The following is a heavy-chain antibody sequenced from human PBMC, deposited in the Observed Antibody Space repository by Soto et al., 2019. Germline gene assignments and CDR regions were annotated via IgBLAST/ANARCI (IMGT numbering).Heavy chain of an antibody. CDR2: IYDSGST. CDR3: ARGPSGDKVDY. CDR1: GGSISSGDYN. Sequence: QVLLQESGPVLVKPSHTLSLTCTVSGGSISSGDYNWSWILQSPGKCLEWIEHIYDSGSTYNNPSLQSRVTMSLDTSKNQFSLNLSSVTAAGTAVYYCARGPSGDKVDYWGQGNVVTVSS. V-gene: IGHV4-30-4*01. D-gene: IGHD7-27*01. J-gene: IGHJ4*02.